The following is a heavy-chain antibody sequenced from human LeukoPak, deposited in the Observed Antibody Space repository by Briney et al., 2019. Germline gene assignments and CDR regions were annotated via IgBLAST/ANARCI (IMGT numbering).Heavy chain of an antibody. CDR2: INHSGST. J-gene: IGHJ4*02. D-gene: IGHD1-1*01. CDR1: GGSFSGYY. Sequence: SETLSLTCAVYGGSFSGYYWSWIRQPPGKGLEWIGEINHSGSTNYNPSLKSRVTISVDTSKNQFSLKLSSATAADTAVYYCARGHMAGTPYFDYWGQGTLVTVSS. CDR3: ARGHMAGTPYFDY. V-gene: IGHV4-34*01.